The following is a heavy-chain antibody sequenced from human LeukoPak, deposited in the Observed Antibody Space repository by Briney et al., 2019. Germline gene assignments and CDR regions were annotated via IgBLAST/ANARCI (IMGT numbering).Heavy chain of an antibody. CDR1: GFTFSDYY. V-gene: IGHV3-11*01. CDR2: ISGSGTKT. Sequence: GGSLRLSCAASGFTFSDYYMYWIRQAPGKGLEWLAYISGSGTKTHYADSVKGRFTISRDNAKISLYLQMNSLRAEDTAEYYCAKDGPDFWSGYYPFDYWGQGTLVTVSS. D-gene: IGHD3-3*01. CDR3: AKDGPDFWSGYYPFDY. J-gene: IGHJ4*02.